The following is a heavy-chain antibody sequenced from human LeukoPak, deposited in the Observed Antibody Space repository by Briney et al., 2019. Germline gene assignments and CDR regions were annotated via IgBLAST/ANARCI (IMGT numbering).Heavy chain of an antibody. CDR1: GGSISSSSYY. D-gene: IGHD3-22*01. J-gene: IGHJ4*02. CDR3: ARTLPNYYDSSDTRSY. V-gene: IGHV4-39*07. CDR2: IYYSGST. Sequence: PSETLSLTCTVSGGSISSSSYYWGWIRQPPGKGLEWIGSIYYSGSTYYNPSLKSRVTISVDTSKNQFSLKLSSVTAADTAVYYCARTLPNYYDSSDTRSYWGQGTLVTVSS.